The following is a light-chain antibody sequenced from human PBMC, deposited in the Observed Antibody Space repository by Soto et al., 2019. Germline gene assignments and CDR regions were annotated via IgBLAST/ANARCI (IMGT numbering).Light chain of an antibody. Sequence: EIVMTQSPATLSVSPGERATLSCRASQSVSSNLAWYQQKPGQAPRLLIYGASTRATGIPARFSGSGSGTEFTLTINSLQPEDFVVYYCQHYNPWPGFGQGTKLEIK. CDR3: QHYNPWPG. CDR1: QSVSSN. CDR2: GAS. J-gene: IGKJ2*01. V-gene: IGKV3-15*01.